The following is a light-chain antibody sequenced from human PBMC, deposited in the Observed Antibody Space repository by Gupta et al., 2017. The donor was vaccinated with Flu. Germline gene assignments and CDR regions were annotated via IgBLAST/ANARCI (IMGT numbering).Light chain of an antibody. Sequence: RVTISCSGSSSNIGSNYVYWYQQLPGPAPNLLIYRNNQRPSGVPDRFSGSKSGTSASLAISGLRAEDEADYYCAAWDDSLSGWVFGGGTKLTVL. CDR2: RNN. J-gene: IGLJ3*02. V-gene: IGLV1-47*01. CDR1: SSNIGSNY. CDR3: AAWDDSLSGWV.